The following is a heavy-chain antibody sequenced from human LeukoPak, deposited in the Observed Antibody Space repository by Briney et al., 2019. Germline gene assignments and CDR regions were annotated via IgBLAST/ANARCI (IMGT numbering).Heavy chain of an antibody. CDR1: GFTFDDYG. Sequence: GGSLRLSCAASGFTFDDYGMSWVRQAPGKGLEWVSGTNWNGARTGYADSVKGRFIISRDNAKNSLYLQMNSLRAEDTALYYCARGAEVQLWSYYFDYWGQGTLVTVSS. CDR2: TNWNGART. CDR3: ARGAEVQLWSYYFDY. V-gene: IGHV3-20*04. D-gene: IGHD5-18*01. J-gene: IGHJ4*02.